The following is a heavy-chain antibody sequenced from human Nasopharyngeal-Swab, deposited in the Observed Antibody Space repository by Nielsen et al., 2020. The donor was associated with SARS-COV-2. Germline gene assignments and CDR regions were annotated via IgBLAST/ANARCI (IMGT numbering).Heavy chain of an antibody. CDR2: ISGSGGST. CDR3: AKALLHIVVVTAPGGY. Sequence: GESLKISCAASGFTFSSYAMSWVRQAPGKGLEWVSAISGSGGSTYYADSVKGRFTISRDNSKTTLYLQMNSLRAEDTAVYYCAKALLHIVVVTAPGGYWGQGTLVTVSS. D-gene: IGHD2-21*02. J-gene: IGHJ4*02. CDR1: GFTFSSYA. V-gene: IGHV3-23*01.